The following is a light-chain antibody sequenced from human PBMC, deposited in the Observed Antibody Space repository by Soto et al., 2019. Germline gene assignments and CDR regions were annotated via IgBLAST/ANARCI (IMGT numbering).Light chain of an antibody. J-gene: IGKJ1*01. CDR2: QTS. Sequence: TQSPATLSSFPGDTFTLSCRASQYINTRLAWYQHRPGQAPRLHIYQTSLRATGIPARFSGSGSGTDFTLTISSLQSEDFAVYYCQQYNNWPGTFGQGTKVDIK. CDR1: QYINTR. CDR3: QQYNNWPGT. V-gene: IGKV3-15*01.